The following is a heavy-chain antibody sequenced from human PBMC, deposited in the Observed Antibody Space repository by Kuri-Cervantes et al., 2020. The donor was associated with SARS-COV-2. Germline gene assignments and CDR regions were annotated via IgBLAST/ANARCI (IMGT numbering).Heavy chain of an antibody. V-gene: IGHV3-23*01. CDR2: INGGGDPT. CDR3: AKGTFDI. Sequence: GESLKISCAASGFTFYNFGMTWVRQAPGKGLEWVSTINGGGDPTFYADSVKGQFTISRDNSKNMLYLQMSSLRAEDTAIYYCAKGTFDIWGQGTMVTVSS. CDR1: GFTFYNFG. J-gene: IGHJ3*02.